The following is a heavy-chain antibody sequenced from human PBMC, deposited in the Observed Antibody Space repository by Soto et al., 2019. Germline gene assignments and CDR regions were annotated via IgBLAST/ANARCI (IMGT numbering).Heavy chain of an antibody. D-gene: IGHD1-7*01. V-gene: IGHV4-28*03. Sequence: SETLSLTCAVSGYSISSSNWWGWIRQPPGKGLEWIGYIYYSGSAYYNPSLKSRVTMPVDTSKNQFSLKLSSVTAVDTAVYYCARAQLRNSAWYFDLWGRGTLVTVSS. CDR3: ARAQLRNSAWYFDL. CDR1: GYSISSSNW. CDR2: IYYSGSA. J-gene: IGHJ2*01.